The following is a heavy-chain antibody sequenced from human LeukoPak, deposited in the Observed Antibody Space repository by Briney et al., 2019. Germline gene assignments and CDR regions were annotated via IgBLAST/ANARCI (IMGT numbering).Heavy chain of an antibody. CDR3: AGDYRARLDY. J-gene: IGHJ4*02. V-gene: IGHV3-7*01. CDR1: GFRFNTYW. CDR2: IKEDGSDK. Sequence: GGSLRLSCAASGFRFNTYWMSWVRQAPGKGLEWVANIKEDGSDKYYVDSVKGRFTISRDNARTSLYLQMNSLRAEDTAVYYCAGDYRARLDYWGQGTLVTVSS.